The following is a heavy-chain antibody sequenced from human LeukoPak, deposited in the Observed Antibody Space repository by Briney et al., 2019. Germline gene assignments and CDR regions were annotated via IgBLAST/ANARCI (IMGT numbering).Heavy chain of an antibody. V-gene: IGHV4-34*01. Sequence: SETLSLTCAVYGGSFNGYYWSWIRQPPGKGLEWIGEINHSGSTNYNPSLKSRVTISVDTSKNQFSLKLSSVTAADTAVYYCARAYCSSTSCQLIYFDYWGQGTLVTVSS. CDR1: GGSFNGYY. D-gene: IGHD2-2*01. J-gene: IGHJ4*02. CDR2: INHSGST. CDR3: ARAYCSSTSCQLIYFDY.